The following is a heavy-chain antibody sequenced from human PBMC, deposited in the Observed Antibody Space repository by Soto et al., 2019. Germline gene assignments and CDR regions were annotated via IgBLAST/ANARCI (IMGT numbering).Heavy chain of an antibody. CDR2: ISGSVDST. CDR3: AKSPSRAPYGMDV. CDR1: GFPFSMYA. V-gene: IGHV3-23*01. Sequence: EVQLLESGGGLVQPGGPLRLSCAASGFPFSMYAMTWVRQAPGKGLEWVSAISGSVDSTYYADSVKGRFTISRDNSKKTVYLEMNSLRVEDTAVYHCAKSPSRAPYGMDVWGQGTTVTVSS. J-gene: IGHJ6*02. D-gene: IGHD6-6*01.